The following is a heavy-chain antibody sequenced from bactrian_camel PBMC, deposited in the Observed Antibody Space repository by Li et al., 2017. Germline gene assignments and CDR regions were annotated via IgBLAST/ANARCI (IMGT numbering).Heavy chain of an antibody. J-gene: IGHJ6*01. CDR3: ATLYGGNWANPRYFGY. D-gene: IGHD6*01. CDR1: TSRKC. CDR2: SWLSGGPT. Sequence: VQLVESGGGSVQAGGSLRLSCEYTTSRKCMGWFRQAPGKEREGIVSSWLSGGPTTYSDSVKGRFTISQDSAQNTLYLEINSLKSEDTALYYCATLYGGNWANPRYFGYWGQGTQVTVS. V-gene: IGHV3-3*01.